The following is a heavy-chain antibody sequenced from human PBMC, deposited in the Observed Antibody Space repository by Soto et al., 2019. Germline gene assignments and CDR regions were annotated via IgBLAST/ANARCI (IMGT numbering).Heavy chain of an antibody. D-gene: IGHD6-19*01. CDR3: ARGRVAVAGTSLDY. CDR1: GGSFSGYY. V-gene: IGHV4-34*01. Sequence: PSETLSLTCAVYGGSFSGYYWSWIRQPPGKGLEWIGEINHSGSTNYNPSLKSRVTISVDTSKNQFSLKLSSVTAADTAVYYCARGRVAVAGTSLDYWGQGTLVTVSS. J-gene: IGHJ4*02. CDR2: INHSGST.